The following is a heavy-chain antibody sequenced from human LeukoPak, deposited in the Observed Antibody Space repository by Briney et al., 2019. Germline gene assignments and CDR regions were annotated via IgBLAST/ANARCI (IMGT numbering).Heavy chain of an antibody. CDR3: AREGDGYNSPIDY. Sequence: GGSLRLSCAASGFTFSSYSMNWVRQAPGKGLEWVSSISSSSLYIYYADSVKGRFTISRDNAKNSLFLQMNSLRAEDTAVYYCAREGDGYNSPIDYWGQGTLVTVSS. V-gene: IGHV3-21*01. J-gene: IGHJ4*02. D-gene: IGHD5-24*01. CDR1: GFTFSSYS. CDR2: ISSSSLYI.